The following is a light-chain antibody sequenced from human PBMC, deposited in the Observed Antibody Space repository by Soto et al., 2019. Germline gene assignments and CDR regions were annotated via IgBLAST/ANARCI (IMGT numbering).Light chain of an antibody. CDR2: DNN. J-gene: IGLJ2*01. V-gene: IGLV1-51*01. Sequence: QSALTQPASVSGSPGQSITISCTGTSSDVGGYNYVSWYQQVPRTAPKLLIYDNNNRPSGIPDRFSGSKSGTSATLGIIGLQTGDEADYYCGTWDDSLSAVVFGGGTQLTVL. CDR1: SSDVGGYNY. CDR3: GTWDDSLSAVV.